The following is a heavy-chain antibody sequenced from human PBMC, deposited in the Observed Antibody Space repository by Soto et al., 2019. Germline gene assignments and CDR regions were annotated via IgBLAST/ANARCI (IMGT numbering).Heavy chain of an antibody. J-gene: IGHJ6*02. D-gene: IGHD6-13*01. CDR3: ARGGYSSSWRVSRYYGMDV. Sequence: PSETRSRTCTVSGGSISSYDWSWRRPPPGKGLGWIGYIYYSGSTNYNPSLKSRVTISVDTSKNQFSLKLSSVTAADTAVYYCARGGYSSSWRVSRYYGMDVWGQGTTVTVSS. CDR2: IYYSGST. V-gene: IGHV4-59*01. CDR1: GGSISSYD.